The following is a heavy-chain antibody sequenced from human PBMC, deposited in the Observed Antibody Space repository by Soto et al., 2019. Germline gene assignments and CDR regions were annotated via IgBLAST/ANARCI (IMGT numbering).Heavy chain of an antibody. D-gene: IGHD1-26*01. Sequence: SETLSLTCAVYGGSFSGYYWSWIRQPPGKGLEWIGEINHSGSTNYNPSLKSRVTISVDTSKNQFSLKLSSVTAADTVVYYCARSPVGYYYYYYGMDVWGQGTTVPVSS. CDR2: INHSGST. CDR1: GGSFSGYY. J-gene: IGHJ6*02. V-gene: IGHV4-34*01. CDR3: ARSPVGYYYYYYGMDV.